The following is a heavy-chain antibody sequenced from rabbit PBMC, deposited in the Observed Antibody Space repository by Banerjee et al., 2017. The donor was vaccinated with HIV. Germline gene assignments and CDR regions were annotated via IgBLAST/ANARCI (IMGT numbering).Heavy chain of an antibody. J-gene: IGHJ4*01. CDR3: GRSSYAGYAGYGYGFNL. CDR2: INTSSGNT. CDR1: GFSFSNKYV. D-gene: IGHD7-1*01. Sequence: QSLEESGGDLVKPEGSLTLTCTASGFSFSNKYVMCWVRQAPGKGLEWIACINTSSGNTVYASWAKGRFTISKTSSTTVTLQMTSLTAADTATYFCGRSSYAGYAGYGYGFNLWGPGTLVTVS. V-gene: IGHV1S40*01.